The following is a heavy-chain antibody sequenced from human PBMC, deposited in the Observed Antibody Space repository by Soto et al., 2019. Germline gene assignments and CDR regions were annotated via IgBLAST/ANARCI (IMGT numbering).Heavy chain of an antibody. CDR3: TRDWEITVSTWSFGGF. V-gene: IGHV1-69*08. D-gene: IGHD3-10*01. Sequence: QVQLVQSGAEVKKPGSSVKVSCKASGGTFSPYTINWVRQAPGQGLEWMGRIIPFHGVTNYAQKFQARVTITADKSTSTACMELSGLRFADTAMYYCTRDWEITVSTWSFGGFWGRGTLVTVSS. CDR1: GGTFSPYT. J-gene: IGHJ4*02. CDR2: IIPFHGVT.